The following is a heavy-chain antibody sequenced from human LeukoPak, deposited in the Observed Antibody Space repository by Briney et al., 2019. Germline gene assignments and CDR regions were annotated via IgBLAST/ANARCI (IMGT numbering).Heavy chain of an antibody. V-gene: IGHV3-23*01. Sequence: GGSLRLSCAASGFTFSNFGMSWVRQAPGKGLEWVSVISGSGGSTYYADSVKGRFTISRDNAKNSLYLQMNSLRAEDTAVYYCAELGITMIGGVWGKGTTVTISS. J-gene: IGHJ6*04. CDR1: GFTFSNFG. CDR2: ISGSGGST. D-gene: IGHD3-10*02. CDR3: AELGITMIGGV.